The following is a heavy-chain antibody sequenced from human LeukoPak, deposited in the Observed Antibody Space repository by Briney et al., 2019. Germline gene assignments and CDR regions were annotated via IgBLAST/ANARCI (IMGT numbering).Heavy chain of an antibody. CDR2: INHSGST. CDR1: GGSFSGYY. Sequence: SETLSLTCAVYGGSFSGYYWSWIRQPPGKGLEWIGEINHSGSTNYNPSLKSRVTMSVDTSKNQFSLKLSSVTAADTAVYYCARGITMVRGVPSKYYFDYWGQGTLVTVSS. V-gene: IGHV4-34*01. D-gene: IGHD3-10*01. J-gene: IGHJ4*02. CDR3: ARGITMVRGVPSKYYFDY.